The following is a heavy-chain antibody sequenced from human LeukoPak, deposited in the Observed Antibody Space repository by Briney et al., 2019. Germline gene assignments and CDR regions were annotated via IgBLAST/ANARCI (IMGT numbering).Heavy chain of an antibody. CDR3: ARGIGAAAGTWFWFDP. Sequence: QSGGSLRLSCAASGFTFSSYAMSWVRQAPGKGLEWVSAISGSGGSTYYADSVKGRFTISRDNSKNTLYLQMNSLRAEDTAVYYCARGIGAAAGTWFWFDPWGQGTLVTVSS. J-gene: IGHJ5*02. D-gene: IGHD6-13*01. V-gene: IGHV3-23*01. CDR2: ISGSGGST. CDR1: GFTFSSYA.